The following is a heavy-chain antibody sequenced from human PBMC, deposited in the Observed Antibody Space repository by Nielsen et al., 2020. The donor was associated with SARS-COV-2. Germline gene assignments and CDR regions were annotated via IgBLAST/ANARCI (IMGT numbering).Heavy chain of an antibody. Sequence: SETLSLTCTVSGGSISSGDYYWSWIRQPPGKGLEWIGYIYYSGSTYYNPSLKSRVTISVDTSKNQFSLKLSSVTAADTAVYYCARGREYGDYVGSYDYWGQGTLVTVSS. D-gene: IGHD4-17*01. CDR3: ARGREYGDYVGSYDY. V-gene: IGHV4-30-4*01. CDR1: GGSISSGDYY. CDR2: IYYSGST. J-gene: IGHJ4*02.